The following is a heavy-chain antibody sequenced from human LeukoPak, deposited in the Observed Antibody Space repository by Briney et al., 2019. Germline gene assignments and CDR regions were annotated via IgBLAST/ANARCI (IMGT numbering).Heavy chain of an antibody. CDR1: GGSFSGYY. D-gene: IGHD3-10*01. CDR3: ARGRGFDY. CDR2: INHSGST. V-gene: IGHV4-34*01. Sequence: SETLSLTCAVYGGSFSGYYWSWIRQPPGKGLEWIGEINHSGSTNYNPSLKSRVTISVDTSKNQFSLKLSSVTAADTAVYYCARGRGFDYWGQGTLVTVSS. J-gene: IGHJ4*02.